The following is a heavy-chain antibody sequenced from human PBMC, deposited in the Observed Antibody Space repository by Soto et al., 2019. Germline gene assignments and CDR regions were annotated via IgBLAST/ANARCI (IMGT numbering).Heavy chain of an antibody. D-gene: IGHD6-19*01. CDR3: VRDFRGAVAGSEFDH. V-gene: IGHV3-48*03. J-gene: IGHJ4*02. Sequence: EVQLVESGGGLVQPGGSLRLSCTASGFTFSDYEMNWVRQAPGKGLEWVSYITSGGRSIYYADSVKGRFIISRDNAMNRLYLQMDSLRADDTGVYYCVRDFRGAVAGSEFDHWGQGTLVTVSS. CDR2: ITSGGRSI. CDR1: GFTFSDYE.